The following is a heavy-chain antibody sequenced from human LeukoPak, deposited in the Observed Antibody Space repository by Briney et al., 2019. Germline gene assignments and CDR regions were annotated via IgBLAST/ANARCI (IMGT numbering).Heavy chain of an antibody. V-gene: IGHV6-1*01. CDR3: AREDSSGLYFAY. CDR2: TYYRSKWYN. Sequence: SQTLSLTCALSGGSVSSNSATWNWIRQSPSRGLEWLGRTYYRSKWYNDYAVSVNSRISINPDTSNNQFSLRLNSVTPEDTALYYCAREDSSGLYFAYWGQGTLVTVSS. CDR1: GGSVSSNSAT. D-gene: IGHD3-22*01. J-gene: IGHJ4*02.